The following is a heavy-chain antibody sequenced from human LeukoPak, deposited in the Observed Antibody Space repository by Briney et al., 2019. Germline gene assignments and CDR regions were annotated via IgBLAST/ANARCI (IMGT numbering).Heavy chain of an antibody. Sequence: GGSLRLXCAASGFTFSSYWMHWVRRAPGKGLVWVSRINSGGSSTSYADSVKGRFTISRDNAKNTLYLQMDSLRAEDTAVYYCARDLKGRVTRNSNYFDYWGQGTLVTVSS. CDR3: ARDLKGRVTRNSNYFDY. J-gene: IGHJ4*02. D-gene: IGHD2-15*01. V-gene: IGHV3-74*01. CDR2: INSGGSST. CDR1: GFTFSSYW.